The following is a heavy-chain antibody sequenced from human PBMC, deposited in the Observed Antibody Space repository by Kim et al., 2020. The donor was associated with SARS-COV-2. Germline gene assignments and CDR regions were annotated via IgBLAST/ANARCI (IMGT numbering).Heavy chain of an antibody. D-gene: IGHD6-6*01. CDR1: AGSISSYY. CDR2: IYYTGDT. J-gene: IGHJ4*02. CDR3: ARGASSFGY. V-gene: IGHV4-59*13. Sequence: SETLSLTCTVSAGSISSYYWTWIRQPPGKGLGWIGYIYYTGDTNYNPSLESRVTISVDTSKNQFSLKLSSVTAADTAVYYCARGASSFGYWGQGTLVTVSS.